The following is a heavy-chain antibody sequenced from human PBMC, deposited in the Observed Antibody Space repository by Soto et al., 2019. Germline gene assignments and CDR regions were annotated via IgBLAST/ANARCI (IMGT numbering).Heavy chain of an antibody. CDR1: GFTFSSYG. J-gene: IGHJ3*02. V-gene: IGHV3-30*03. D-gene: IGHD4-17*01. CDR2: ISYDGSNK. Sequence: GGSLRLSCAASGFTFSSYGMHWVRQAPGKGLEWVAVISYDGSNKYYADSVKGRFTISRDNSKNTLYLEMNSLRAEDTAVFYCASEPTLTTDSRAFDIWGQGTMVTVSS. CDR3: ASEPTLTTDSRAFDI.